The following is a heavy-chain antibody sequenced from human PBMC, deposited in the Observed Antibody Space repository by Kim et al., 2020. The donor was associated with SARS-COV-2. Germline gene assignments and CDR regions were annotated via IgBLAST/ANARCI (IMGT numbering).Heavy chain of an antibody. D-gene: IGHD4-17*01. Sequence: SVKVSCKASGGTFSSYAISWVRQAPGQGLEWVGRIIPTLDIPNYAQKFQGRVTINADTSTNTVFLDLRSLRADDTATYFCARDIYSDYSGFDLWCQGTLVSVSS. CDR1: GGTFSSYA. CDR3: ARDIYSDYSGFDL. J-gene: IGHJ5*02. V-gene: IGHV1-69*04. CDR2: IIPTLDIP.